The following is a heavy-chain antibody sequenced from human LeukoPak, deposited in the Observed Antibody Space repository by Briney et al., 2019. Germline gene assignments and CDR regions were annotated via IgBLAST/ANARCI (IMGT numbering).Heavy chain of an antibody. J-gene: IGHJ6*03. Sequence: SETLSLTCTVSGGSMSSSSYYWGWIRQPPGKGLEWIGSIYYSGSTYYNPSLKSRVAISVDTSKNQFSLKLSSVTAADTAVYYCARELSYSSSWYLNYYYMDVWGKGTTVTVSS. CDR2: IYYSGST. V-gene: IGHV4-39*07. D-gene: IGHD6-13*01. CDR3: ARELSYSSSWYLNYYYMDV. CDR1: GGSMSSSSYY.